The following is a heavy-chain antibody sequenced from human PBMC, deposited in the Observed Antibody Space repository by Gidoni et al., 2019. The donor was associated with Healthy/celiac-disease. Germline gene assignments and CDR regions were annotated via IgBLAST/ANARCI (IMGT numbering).Heavy chain of an antibody. CDR3: AKDGEGFSGYEFDYFDY. V-gene: IGHV3-23*01. CDR2: ISGSGGST. CDR1: GFTFSSYA. D-gene: IGHD5-12*01. Sequence: EVQLLESGGGLVQPGGSLRLSCAASGFTFSSYAMSWVRQAPGKGLEWVSAISGSGGSTYYADSVKGRFTISRDNSKNTLYLQMNSLRAEDTAVYYCAKDGEGFSGYEFDYFDYWGQGTLVTVSS. J-gene: IGHJ4*02.